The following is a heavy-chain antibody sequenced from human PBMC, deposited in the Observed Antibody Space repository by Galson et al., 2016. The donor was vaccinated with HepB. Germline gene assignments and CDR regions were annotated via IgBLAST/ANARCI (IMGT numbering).Heavy chain of an antibody. V-gene: IGHV4-59*01. CDR2: MHYTGST. Sequence: SETLSLTCTVSGASMNGYYWNWIRQSPGKGLEWVASMHYTGSTSYNPSLKSRVTMSMETSNNQVSLRLSSLTAADTAVYFCARDRLQLGRFFDYWGRGSLVTVSS. CDR1: GASMNGYY. CDR3: ARDRLQLGRFFDY. D-gene: IGHD5-24*01. J-gene: IGHJ4*02.